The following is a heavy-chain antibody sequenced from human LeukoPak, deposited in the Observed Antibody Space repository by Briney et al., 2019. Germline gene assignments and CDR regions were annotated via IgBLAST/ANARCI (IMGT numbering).Heavy chain of an antibody. CDR3: AKLSSGYDY. CDR1: GFTFSSYG. J-gene: IGHJ4*02. V-gene: IGHV3-30*18. Sequence: PGGSLRLSCAAPGFTFSSYGMHWARQAPGKGLEWVAVISYDGSNKYYADSVKGRFTISRDNSKNTLYLQMNSLRAEDTAVYYCAKLSSGYDYWGQGTLVTVSS. D-gene: IGHD6-19*01. CDR2: ISYDGSNK.